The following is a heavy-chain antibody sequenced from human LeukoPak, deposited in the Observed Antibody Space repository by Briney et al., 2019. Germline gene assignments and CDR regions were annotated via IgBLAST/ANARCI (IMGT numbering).Heavy chain of an antibody. V-gene: IGHV3-15*01. J-gene: IGHJ4*02. CDR2: IKSKADGGTT. Sequence: GGSLRLSCAASGFTFSNVWMIWVRQAPGKGLEWVGRIKSKADGGTTDYAAPVKGRFTISRDDSKNTLYLEVNSLTTEGTAVYYCTTIGLTMIATCDYWGQGTLVTVSS. CDR1: GFTFSNVW. D-gene: IGHD3-22*01. CDR3: TTIGLTMIATCDY.